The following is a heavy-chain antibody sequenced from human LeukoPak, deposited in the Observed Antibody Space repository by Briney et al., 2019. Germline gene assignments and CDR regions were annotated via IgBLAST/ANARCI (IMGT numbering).Heavy chain of an antibody. J-gene: IGHJ4*02. V-gene: IGHV3-66*04. Sequence: GGSLRLSCATSGFTFYDYWFHWVRQVPGKGLEWVSVIYSGGSTYYADSVKGRFTISRDNSKNTLYLQMNSLRAEDTAVYYCARHMTRGEGYWGQGTLVTVSS. CDR1: GFTFYDYW. CDR3: ARHMTRGEGY. D-gene: IGHD3-16*01. CDR2: IYSGGST.